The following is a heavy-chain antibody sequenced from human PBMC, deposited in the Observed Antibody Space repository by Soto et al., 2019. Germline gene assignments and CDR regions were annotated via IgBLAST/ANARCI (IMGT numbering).Heavy chain of an antibody. CDR1: GGTFSSYT. V-gene: IGHV1-69*02. CDR3: ASELGDGTDENWFDP. J-gene: IGHJ5*02. CDR2: IIPILGIA. Sequence: QVQLVQSGAEVKKPGSSVKVSCKASGGTFSSYTISWVRQAPGQGLEWMGRIIPILGIANYAQKFQGRVTVTADKSTSTAYIELSSLSPEDKAVYYCASELGDGTDENWFDPWGQGTLVTVSS. D-gene: IGHD3-10*01.